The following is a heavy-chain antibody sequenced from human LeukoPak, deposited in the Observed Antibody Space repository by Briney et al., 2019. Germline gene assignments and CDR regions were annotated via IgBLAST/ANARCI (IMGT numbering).Heavy chain of an antibody. V-gene: IGHV4-59*01. CDR1: GVTISSYY. CDR2: IYYSGSN. D-gene: IGHD4-17*01. CDR3: AREVFYGDYGNWFDA. Sequence: SETLSLTCTVSGVTISSYYWSWIRQPPGKGLEWVGYIYYSGSNNYNPSLKSRVTISVDTSKNQFSLKLSSVTAAETAVYYCAREVFYGDYGNWFDAWSQGCLVT. J-gene: IGHJ5*02.